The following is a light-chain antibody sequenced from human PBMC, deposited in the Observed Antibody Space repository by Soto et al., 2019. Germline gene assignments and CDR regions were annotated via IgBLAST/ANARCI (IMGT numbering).Light chain of an antibody. CDR1: QSVSSPY. Sequence: EIVLTQSPGTLSLSPGERATLSCRASQSVSSPYLAWYQQKPGQAPRLLIFGTSSRATGIPDRFSGSGSGTDFTLTIRSLQPEDFAVYFCHQDFNLPWTFGQGTKVDIK. V-gene: IGKV3-20*01. CDR2: GTS. J-gene: IGKJ1*01. CDR3: HQDFNLPWT.